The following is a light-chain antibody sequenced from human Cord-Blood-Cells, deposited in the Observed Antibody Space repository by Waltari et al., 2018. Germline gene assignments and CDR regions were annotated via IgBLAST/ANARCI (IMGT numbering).Light chain of an antibody. CDR1: QSISSY. V-gene: IGKV1-39*01. CDR3: QQSYSTPPS. Sequence: DIQMIKSPSSLSASVGDRAPITCRASQSISSYLNWYQQKPGKAPKLLIYAASSLQSGVPSRFSGSGSGTDFTLTISSLQPEDFATYYCQQSYSTPPSFGQGTKLEIK. CDR2: AAS. J-gene: IGKJ2*03.